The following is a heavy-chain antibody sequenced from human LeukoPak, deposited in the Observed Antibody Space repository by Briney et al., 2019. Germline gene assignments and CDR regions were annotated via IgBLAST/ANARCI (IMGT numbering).Heavy chain of an antibody. CDR2: IHYGGTT. J-gene: IGHJ6*02. D-gene: IGHD5-12*01. CDR3: ASSEATTTPPPYGMDV. V-gene: IGHV4-39*07. CDR1: GGSIGSGYY. Sequence: SETLSLTCTVSGGSIGSGYYWAWIRQPPGKGLEWIGSIHYGGTTHYNPSLQSRVIISVDTSKNQLSLRLSSVTVADTAVYYCASSEATTTPPPYGMDVWGQGTTVTVSS.